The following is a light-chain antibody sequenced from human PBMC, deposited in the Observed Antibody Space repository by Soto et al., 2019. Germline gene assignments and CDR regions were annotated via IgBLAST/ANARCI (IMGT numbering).Light chain of an antibody. J-gene: IGLJ1*01. CDR1: SSNIGADYD. V-gene: IGLV1-40*01. CDR2: GDT. CDR3: QSYDSSLSGYV. Sequence: QSLLTQPPSVSVAPGHRVTMSCTGFSSNIGADYDVHWYQQLPGSAPKLLIYGDTYRPSGVSDRFSGSKSGTSASLAITGLQAEDEADYYCQSYDSSLSGYVFGTGTRSPS.